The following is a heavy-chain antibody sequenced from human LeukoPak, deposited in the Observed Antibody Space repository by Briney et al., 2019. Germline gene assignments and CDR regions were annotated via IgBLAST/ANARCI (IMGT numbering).Heavy chain of an antibody. Sequence: PSETLSLTCAVYGGSFNGYYWSWIRQPPGKGLEWIGEINHSGSTNYNPSLKSRVTISVDTSKNQFSLKLSSVTAADTAVYYCARSFSALGFDYWGQGTLVTVSS. CDR2: INHSGST. J-gene: IGHJ4*02. CDR3: ARSFSALGFDY. V-gene: IGHV4-34*01. CDR1: GGSFNGYY. D-gene: IGHD1-26*01.